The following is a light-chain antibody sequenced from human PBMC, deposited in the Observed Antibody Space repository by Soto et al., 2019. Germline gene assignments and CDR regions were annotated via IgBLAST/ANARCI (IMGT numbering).Light chain of an antibody. CDR2: DAS. J-gene: IGKJ5*01. Sequence: EIVLTQSPATLSLSPGERATLSCRASQSVSSYLAWYQQKPGQAPRLLIYDASNRATGTPARFSGSGSGTDFTLTISSLEPEDVAVYHCQQRSNWPSITFGQGTRLENK. CDR3: QQRSNWPSIT. V-gene: IGKV3-11*01. CDR1: QSVSSY.